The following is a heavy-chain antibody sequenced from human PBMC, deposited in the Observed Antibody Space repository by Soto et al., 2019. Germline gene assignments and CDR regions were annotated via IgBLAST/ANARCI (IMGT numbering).Heavy chain of an antibody. J-gene: IGHJ6*02. CDR2: IKQDGSEK. V-gene: IGHV3-7*01. Sequence: EVQLVESGGGLVQPGGSLRLSCAASRFTFSHYRMNWVRQAPGKGLEWVASIKQDGSEKYYVNSVKGRFTISGDNANNSLYLQMNSLRGEDTAVYYCGRDMAVWGQGTTVTVSS. CDR1: RFTFSHYR. CDR3: GRDMAV.